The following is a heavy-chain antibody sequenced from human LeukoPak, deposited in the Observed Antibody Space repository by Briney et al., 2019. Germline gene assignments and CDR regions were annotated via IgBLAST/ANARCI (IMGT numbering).Heavy chain of an antibody. D-gene: IGHD6-13*01. Sequence: SGTLSLTCTVSGGSISRTSYYWGWIRQPPGEGLEWIGSIFYSRTTYYNPSLESRLTISADTSKTQFSLNLNSVTAADTAVYFCARGDSSTWFPSGLHIDHWGQGILVSVSS. CDR2: IFYSRTT. V-gene: IGHV4-39*07. CDR1: GGSISRTSYY. J-gene: IGHJ4*02. CDR3: ARGDSSTWFPSGLHIDH.